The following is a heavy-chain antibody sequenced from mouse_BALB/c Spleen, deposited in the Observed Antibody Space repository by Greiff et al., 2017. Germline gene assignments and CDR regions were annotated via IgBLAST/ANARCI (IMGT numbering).Heavy chain of an antibody. J-gene: IGHJ2*01. CDR3: ARWDGNMPFDY. CDR2: IDPYNGGT. CDR1: GYAFTSYN. V-gene: IGHV1S135*01. Sequence: EVKLVESGPELVKPGASVKVSCKASGYAFTSYNMYWVKQSHGKSLEWIGYIDPYNGGTSYNQKFKGKATLTVDKSSSTAYMHLNSLTSEDSAVYYCARWDGNMPFDYWGQGTTLTVSS. D-gene: IGHD2-3*01.